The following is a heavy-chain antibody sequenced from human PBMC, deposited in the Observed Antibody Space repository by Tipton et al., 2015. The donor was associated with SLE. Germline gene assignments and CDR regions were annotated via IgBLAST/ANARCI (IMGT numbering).Heavy chain of an antibody. CDR1: GFTFSSYS. CDR2: ISSSSSYI. V-gene: IGHV3-21*04. CDR3: AKAYDSSGYYYKYYFDY. D-gene: IGHD3-22*01. J-gene: IGHJ4*02. Sequence: SLRLSCAASGFTFSSYSMNWVRQAPGKGLEWVSSISSSSSYIYYADSVKGRFTISRDNSKNTLYLQMNSLRAEDTAVYYCAKAYDSSGYYYKYYFDYWGQGTLVTVSS.